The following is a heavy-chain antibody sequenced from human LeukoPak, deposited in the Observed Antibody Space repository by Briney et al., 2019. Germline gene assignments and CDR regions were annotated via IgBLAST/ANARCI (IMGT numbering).Heavy chain of an antibody. CDR2: FDPEDGET. CDR3: ARDRNRGNWNPYNWFDP. CDR1: GYTLTELS. J-gene: IGHJ5*02. V-gene: IGHV1-24*01. D-gene: IGHD1-1*01. Sequence: ASVKVSCKVSGYTLTELSMHWVRQAPGKGLEWMGGFDPEDGETIYAQKFQGRVTMTEDTSTDTAYMELSSLRSEDTAVYYCARDRNRGNWNPYNWFDPWGQGTLVTVSS.